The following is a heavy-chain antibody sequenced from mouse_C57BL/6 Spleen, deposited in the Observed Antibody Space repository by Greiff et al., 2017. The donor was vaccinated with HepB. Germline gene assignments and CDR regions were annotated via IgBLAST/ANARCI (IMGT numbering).Heavy chain of an antibody. J-gene: IGHJ3*01. Sequence: QVQLQQSGPELVKPGASVKISCKASGYAFSSSWMNWVKQRPGKGLEWIGRIYPGDGDTNYNGKFKGKATLTADKSSSTAYMQLSSLTSEDSAVYFWAREYLYDYRAWFAYWGQGTLVTVSA. V-gene: IGHV1-82*01. D-gene: IGHD2-4*01. CDR3: AREYLYDYRAWFAY. CDR2: IYPGDGDT. CDR1: GYAFSSSW.